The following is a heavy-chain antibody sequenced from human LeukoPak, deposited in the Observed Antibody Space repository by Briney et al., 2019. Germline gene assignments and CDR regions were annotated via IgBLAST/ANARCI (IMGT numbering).Heavy chain of an antibody. J-gene: IGHJ4*02. Sequence: GGSLRLSCAASGFTFSSYWMHWVRHAPGKGLVWVSRINSDGSSTSYADSVKGRFTISRDNAKNTLYLQMNSLRAEDTAVYYCARDSSMAALDYWGQGTLVTVSS. V-gene: IGHV3-74*01. D-gene: IGHD2/OR15-2a*01. CDR3: ARDSSMAALDY. CDR1: GFTFSSYW. CDR2: INSDGSST.